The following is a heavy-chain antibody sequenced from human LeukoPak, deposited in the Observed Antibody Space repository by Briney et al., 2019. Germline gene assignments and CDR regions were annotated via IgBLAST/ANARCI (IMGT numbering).Heavy chain of an antibody. V-gene: IGHV3-30-3*01. CDR2: VSYDGSNK. D-gene: IGHD3-10*01. CDR3: ARGAYGSGSSDDAFDI. CDR1: GFTFSSYA. J-gene: IGHJ3*02. Sequence: GGSLRLSCAASGFTFSSYAMHWVRQAPGKGLGWVAVVSYDGSNKYYADSVKGRFTISRDNSKNTLYLQMNSLRAEDTAVYYCARGAYGSGSSDDAFDIWGQGTMVTVSS.